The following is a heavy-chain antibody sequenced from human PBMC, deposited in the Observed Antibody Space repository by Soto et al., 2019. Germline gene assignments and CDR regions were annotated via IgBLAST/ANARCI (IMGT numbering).Heavy chain of an antibody. CDR2: IYYSGST. V-gene: IGHV4-31*11. Sequence: SETLSLTCAVSGGSISSGGYYWSWIRQHPGKGLEWIGYIYYSGSTYYNPSLKSRVTISVDTSKNQFSLKLSSVTAADTAVYYCARGYCTNGVCSQRAFDIWGQGTMVTVSS. CDR1: GGSISSGGYY. J-gene: IGHJ3*02. CDR3: ARGYCTNGVCSQRAFDI. D-gene: IGHD2-8*01.